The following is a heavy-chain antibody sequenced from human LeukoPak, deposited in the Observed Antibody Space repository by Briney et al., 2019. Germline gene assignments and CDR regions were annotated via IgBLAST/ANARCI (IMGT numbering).Heavy chain of an antibody. D-gene: IGHD5-18*01. Sequence: GSLRLSCAASGFTVSSNSMRWVRQAPGEGLEWVSVIYSGGSTYYADSVKGRFTISRDNSKNTLYLQMNSLRAEDTAVYYCARTYSGYSYGMYWYFDLWGRGTLVTVSS. V-gene: IGHV3-53*01. J-gene: IGHJ2*01. CDR3: ARTYSGYSYGMYWYFDL. CDR2: IYSGGST. CDR1: GFTVSSNS.